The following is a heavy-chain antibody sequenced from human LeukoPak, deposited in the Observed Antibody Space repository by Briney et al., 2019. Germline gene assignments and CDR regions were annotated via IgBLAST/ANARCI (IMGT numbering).Heavy chain of an antibody. CDR1: GYTFSSYG. D-gene: IGHD2-21*01. J-gene: IGHJ5*02. V-gene: IGHV1-18*01. CDR2: VSAYNGNT. CDR3: ARDPGWGGYCSIRWFDP. Sequence: ASVKVSCKTSGYTFSSYGISWVRQAPGQGLEWMGWVSAYNGNTNYAQKFQGRVTVTTDTSTSTAYMELRSLRSDDTAVYYCARDPGWGGYCSIRWFDPWGQGTLVTVSS.